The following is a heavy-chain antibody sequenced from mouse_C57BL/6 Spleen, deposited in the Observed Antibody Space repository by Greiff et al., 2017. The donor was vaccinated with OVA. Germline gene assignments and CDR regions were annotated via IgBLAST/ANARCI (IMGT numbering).Heavy chain of an antibody. J-gene: IGHJ1*03. Sequence: EVHLVESGGDLVKPGGSLKLSCAASGFTFSSYGMSWVRQTPDKRLEWVATISSGGSYTYYPDSVKGRFTISRDNAKNTLYLQMSSLKSEDTAMYYCARYYYGSYWYFDVWGTGTTVTVSS. CDR2: ISSGGSYT. V-gene: IGHV5-6*01. CDR3: ARYYYGSYWYFDV. D-gene: IGHD1-1*01. CDR1: GFTFSSYG.